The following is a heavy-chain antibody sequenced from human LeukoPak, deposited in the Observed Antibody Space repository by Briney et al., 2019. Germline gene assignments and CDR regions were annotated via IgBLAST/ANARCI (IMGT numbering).Heavy chain of an antibody. CDR2: IDWDDDK. J-gene: IGHJ4*02. CDR1: GFSLSTSGMC. V-gene: IGHV2-70*11. D-gene: IGHD5-12*01. CDR3: ARGGYSGYEIIWYFDY. Sequence: SGPTLVNPTQTLTLTCTFSGFSLSTSGMCVSWIRQPPGKALEWLACIDWDDDKYYSTSLKTRLTISKDTSKNQVVLTMTNMDPVDTATYYCARGGYSGYEIIWYFDYWGQGTLVTVSS.